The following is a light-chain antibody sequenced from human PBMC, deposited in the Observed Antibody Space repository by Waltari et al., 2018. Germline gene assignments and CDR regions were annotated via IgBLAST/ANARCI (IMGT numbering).Light chain of an antibody. CDR1: RYDIGFYNY. CDR2: DVT. V-gene: IGLV2-11*01. J-gene: IGLJ3*02. CDR3: CSYGGSYTWV. Sequence: QSALTQPRSVSGSPGQSVTISCTGTRYDIGFYNYVSWYQQHPGKAPNVLIYDVTKRPAVFPDRFSGSKSGNTSSLTISGLQAEDEADYYCCSYGGSYTWVFGGGTWLTVL.